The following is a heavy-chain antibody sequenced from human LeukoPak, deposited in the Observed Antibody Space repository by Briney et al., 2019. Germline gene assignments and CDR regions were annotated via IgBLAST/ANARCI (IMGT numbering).Heavy chain of an antibody. Sequence: GGSLRLSCAASGFNVSNSYMTWVRQAPGKGLEWGSVIYSGGSTYHADSVKGRFNISRDNFKNTLFLQMKSLRAEDTAVYYCARAPQGAPYWYFDLWGRGTLVTVSS. V-gene: IGHV3-53*01. J-gene: IGHJ2*01. CDR2: IYSGGST. CDR3: ARAPQGAPYWYFDL. CDR1: GFNVSNSY. D-gene: IGHD1-26*01.